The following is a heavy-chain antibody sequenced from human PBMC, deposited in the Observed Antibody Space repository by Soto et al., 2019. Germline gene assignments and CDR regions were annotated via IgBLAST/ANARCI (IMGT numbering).Heavy chain of an antibody. CDR2: ISYDGSNK. CDR1: GFTFSSYG. CDR3: AKYLYYYDSSSPPQYYYDSSGYFTYYYYGMDV. V-gene: IGHV3-30*18. J-gene: IGHJ6*02. D-gene: IGHD3-22*01. Sequence: GGSLRLSCAASGFTFSSYGMHWVRQAPGKGLEWVAVISYDGSNKYYADSVKGRFTISRDNSKNTLYLQMNSLRAEDTAVYYCAKYLYYYDSSSPPQYYYDSSGYFTYYYYGMDVWGQGTTVTVSS.